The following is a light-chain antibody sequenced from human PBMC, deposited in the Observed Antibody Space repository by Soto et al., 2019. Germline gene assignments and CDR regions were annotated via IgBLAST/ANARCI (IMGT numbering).Light chain of an antibody. Sequence: QSVLTQPPSASGTPGQRVTISCSGRSSNIGSNYVYWYQQLPGTAPKLLIYRNNQRPSGVPDRFSGSTSGTSASLAISGLRSEDEADYYCAAWDDSLSGYVFGTGTKLTVL. CDR1: SSNIGSNY. CDR3: AAWDDSLSGYV. V-gene: IGLV1-47*01. J-gene: IGLJ1*01. CDR2: RNN.